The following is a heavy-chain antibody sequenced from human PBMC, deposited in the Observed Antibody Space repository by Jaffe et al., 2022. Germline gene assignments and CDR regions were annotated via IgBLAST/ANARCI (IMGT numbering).Heavy chain of an antibody. CDR1: GFTFSSYA. CDR2: ISGSGGST. CDR3: ASRITIFGVVIMIDAFDI. Sequence: EVQLLESGGGLVQPGGSLRLSCAASGFTFSSYAMSWVRQAPGKGLEWVSAISGSGGSTYYADSVKGRFTISRDNSKNTLYLQMNSLRAEDTAVYYCASRITIFGVVIMIDAFDIWGQGTMVTVSS. J-gene: IGHJ3*02. V-gene: IGHV3-23*01. D-gene: IGHD3-3*01.